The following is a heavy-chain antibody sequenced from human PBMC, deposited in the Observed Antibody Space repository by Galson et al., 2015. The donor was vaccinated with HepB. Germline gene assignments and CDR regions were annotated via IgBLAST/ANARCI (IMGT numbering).Heavy chain of an antibody. CDR1: GGTFSSYA. Sequence: SVKVSCKASGGTFSSYAISWVRQAPGQGLEWMGGIIPIFGIANYAQKFQGRVTITADESTSTAYMELSSLRSEDTAVYYCARAKDPIVGAYFDYWGQGTLVTVSS. V-gene: IGHV1-69*13. CDR2: IIPIFGIA. J-gene: IGHJ4*02. D-gene: IGHD1-26*01. CDR3: ARAKDPIVGAYFDY.